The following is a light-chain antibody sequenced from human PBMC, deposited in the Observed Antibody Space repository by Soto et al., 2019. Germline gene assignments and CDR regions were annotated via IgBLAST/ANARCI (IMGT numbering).Light chain of an antibody. J-gene: IGKJ1*01. Sequence: IQMTQSPSSLSASVGDRVTITCRASQRISTYLNWFQQGPGKAPRLLIYAASTLQTGVSSNFSGSASGTDFTLTITSLQPEDFATYFCHQTYSIPPTFGQGTKVDIK. V-gene: IGKV1-39*01. CDR3: HQTYSIPPT. CDR2: AAS. CDR1: QRISTY.